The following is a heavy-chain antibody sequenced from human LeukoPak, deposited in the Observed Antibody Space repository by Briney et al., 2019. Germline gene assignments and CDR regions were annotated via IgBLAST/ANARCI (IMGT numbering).Heavy chain of an antibody. D-gene: IGHD4-17*01. Sequence: PSETLSLTCNVSGGSINRNNYYWGWIRQPPGKGLEWIGSIFYSGSTYYNPSLKSRVTISIDLSKTEFSLRLSSVTAAETAVYYCARSSGYGDPFNYWGQGTLVTVSS. CDR3: ARSSGYGDPFNY. J-gene: IGHJ4*02. CDR1: GGSINRNNYY. CDR2: IFYSGST. V-gene: IGHV4-39*01.